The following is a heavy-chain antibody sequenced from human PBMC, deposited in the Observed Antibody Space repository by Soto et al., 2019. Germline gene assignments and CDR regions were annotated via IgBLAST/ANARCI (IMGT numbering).Heavy chain of an antibody. CDR1: GLSITDSEMG. V-gene: IGHV2-26*01. D-gene: IGHD6-19*01. CDR3: ARRHLAVAVSPWFDP. CDR2: IDSSGEK. J-gene: IGHJ5*02. Sequence: QVTLKESGPVLVKPTETLTLRCTVSGLSITDSEMGVSWIRQPPGQPLEWLAQIDSSGEKSYRTFLKSRLAISKDTSKSQIVLTMTNMDLADTAAYYCARRHLAVAVSPWFDPWGQGIPVTVSS.